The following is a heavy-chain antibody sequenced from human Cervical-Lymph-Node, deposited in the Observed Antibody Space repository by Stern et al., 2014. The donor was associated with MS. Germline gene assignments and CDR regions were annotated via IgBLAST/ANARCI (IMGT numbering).Heavy chain of an antibody. V-gene: IGHV3-21*01. J-gene: IGHJ6*02. CDR3: ARHCSSSSCYRYYGMDV. CDR2: ISRSGSNK. CDR1: GFTSSSYG. Sequence: DVQLVESGGGLLKPGGSLRLSCAASGFTSSSYGMHWVRQAPGKGLEWVSSISRSGSNKYYADSVKGRLTISRDNAKNSLYLQMNSLRAEDTGIYYCARHCSSSSCYRYYGMDVWGQGTTVTVSS. D-gene: IGHD2-2*01.